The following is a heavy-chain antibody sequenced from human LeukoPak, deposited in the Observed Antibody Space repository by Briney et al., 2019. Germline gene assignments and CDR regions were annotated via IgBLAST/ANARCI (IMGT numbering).Heavy chain of an antibody. Sequence: GGSLRLSCAASGFIFSTYAMHWVRQAPGQGLEWVAVISYDGSNKYYADSVKGRFTISRDNSKNTLYLQMNSLRAEDTAVYYCARGLAAAGIKGPDYWGQGTLVTVSS. V-gene: IGHV3-30-3*01. D-gene: IGHD6-13*01. J-gene: IGHJ4*02. CDR1: GFIFSTYA. CDR2: ISYDGSNK. CDR3: ARGLAAAGIKGPDY.